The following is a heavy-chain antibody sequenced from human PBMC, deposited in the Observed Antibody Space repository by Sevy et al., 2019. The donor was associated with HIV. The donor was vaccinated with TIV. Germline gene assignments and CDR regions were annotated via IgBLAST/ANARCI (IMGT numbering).Heavy chain of an antibody. CDR1: GGTFSSYA. D-gene: IGHD2-15*01. V-gene: IGHV1-18*01. CDR2: ISPLNGDT. CDR3: ARGYCTGGSCSPGGF. J-gene: IGHJ4*02. Sequence: ASVKVSCKASGGTFSSYAISWVRQAPGQGLEWMGWISPLNGDTKYVQKFQGRVTMSIDTSTSTAYMDLRSLRSDDTAVYYCARGYCTGGSCSPGGFWGQGTLVTVSS.